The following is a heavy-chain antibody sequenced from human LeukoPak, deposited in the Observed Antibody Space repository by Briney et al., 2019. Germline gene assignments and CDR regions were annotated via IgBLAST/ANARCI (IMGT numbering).Heavy chain of an antibody. J-gene: IGHJ4*02. Sequence: GASVKVSCKASGYTFTSYGISWVRQAPGQGLEWMGWISAYNGNTNYAQKLQGRVTMTTDTSTSTAYMELRSLRSDDTAVYYCAARCSSTSCRSYYFDYWGQRTLVTVSS. CDR1: GYTFTSYG. CDR2: ISAYNGNT. V-gene: IGHV1-18*01. CDR3: AARCSSTSCRSYYFDY. D-gene: IGHD2-2*01.